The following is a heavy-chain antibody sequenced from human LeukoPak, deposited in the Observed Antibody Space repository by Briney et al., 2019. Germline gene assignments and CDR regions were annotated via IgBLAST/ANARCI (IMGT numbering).Heavy chain of an antibody. D-gene: IGHD2-2*02. V-gene: IGHV4-34*01. J-gene: IGHJ3*02. Sequence: SETLSLTCAVYGGSFSGYYWSWIRQPPGKGLEWIGEINHSGRTNYNPSLKSRVTISVDTSKNQFSLKLSSVTAADTAVYYCAIVGECSSTSCYMDDAFDIWGQGTMVNVSS. CDR1: GGSFSGYY. CDR2: INHSGRT. CDR3: AIVGECSSTSCYMDDAFDI.